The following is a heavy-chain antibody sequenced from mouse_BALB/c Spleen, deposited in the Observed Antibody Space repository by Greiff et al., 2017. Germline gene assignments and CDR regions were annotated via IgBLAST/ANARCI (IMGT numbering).Heavy chain of an antibody. CDR1: GYTFTSYW. J-gene: IGHJ4*01. CDR3: TRLSYAMDY. CDR2: IDPSDSYT. V-gene: IGHV1S127*01. Sequence: QVQLQQPGAELVKPGASVKMSCKASGYTFTSYWMHWVKQRPGQGLEWIGVIDPSDSYTSYNQKFKGKATLTVDTSSSTAYMQLSSLTSEDSAVYYCTRLSYAMDYWGQGTSVTVSS.